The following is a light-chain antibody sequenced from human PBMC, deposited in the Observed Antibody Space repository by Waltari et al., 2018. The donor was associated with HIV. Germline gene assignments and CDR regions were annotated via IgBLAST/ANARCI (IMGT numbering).Light chain of an antibody. CDR2: DDN. Sequence: YVLTQPPSVSVVPGQTATVACIRHKIGPKDVHWYRQRPGQAPEVVVHDDNDRPSEIPVRISGSNSGDMATLRIENVESDDEAVYSCQVWDPNDDWVFGGGTKLTVL. J-gene: IGLJ3*02. V-gene: IGLV3-21*02. CDR1: KIGPKD. CDR3: QVWDPNDDWV.